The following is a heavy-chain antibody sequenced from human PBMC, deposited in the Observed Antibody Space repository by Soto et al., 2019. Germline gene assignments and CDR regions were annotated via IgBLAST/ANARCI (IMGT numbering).Heavy chain of an antibody. CDR3: ARDYYQRNGLYFDY. Sequence: GGSLRLSCAASGFTFSSYEMNWVRQAPGKGLEWVSYISSSGSTIYYADSVKGRFTISRDNAKNSLYLQMNSLRAEDTAVYYCARDYYQRNGLYFDYWGQGTLVTVPQ. CDR2: ISSSGSTI. J-gene: IGHJ4*02. D-gene: IGHD2-2*01. CDR1: GFTFSSYE. V-gene: IGHV3-48*03.